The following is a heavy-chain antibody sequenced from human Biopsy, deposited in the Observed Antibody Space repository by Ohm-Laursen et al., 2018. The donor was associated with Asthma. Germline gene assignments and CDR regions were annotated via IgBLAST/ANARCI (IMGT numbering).Heavy chain of an antibody. CDR1: RGSFRSYV. V-gene: IGHV4-34*01. J-gene: IGHJ4*02. CDR3: ARAQDYYDSRGYYRSFDY. Sequence: SETLSLTCAYRGSFRSYVWTWIRQPPGKGLEWIGEIPQGGATTFNPSLKSRVTISIDPSKSQLSLRLTSMTAADTAVYYCARAQDYYDSRGYYRSFDYWGQGTLVTVSS. CDR2: IPQGGAT. D-gene: IGHD3-22*01.